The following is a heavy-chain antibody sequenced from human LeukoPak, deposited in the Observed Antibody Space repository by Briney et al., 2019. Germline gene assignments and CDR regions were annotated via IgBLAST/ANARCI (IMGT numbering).Heavy chain of an antibody. D-gene: IGHD3-9*01. V-gene: IGHV3-23*01. Sequence: GGSLRLSCAASGFTFSSYAMSWVRQAPGKGLEWVSAISGSGGSTFYADSVKGRFTISRDNSKNTLYLQMNSLRAEDTAVYYCAKGKFGILTGDYYWGQGTLVTVSS. J-gene: IGHJ4*02. CDR3: AKGKFGILTGDYY. CDR1: GFTFSSYA. CDR2: ISGSGGST.